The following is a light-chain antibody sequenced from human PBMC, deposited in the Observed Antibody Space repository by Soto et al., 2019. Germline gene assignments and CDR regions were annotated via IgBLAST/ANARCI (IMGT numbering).Light chain of an antibody. V-gene: IGLV2-8*01. Sequence: QSALTQPPSASGSPGQSVTISCTGTSSDVDNYNYVSWYQQHPGKAPKLMIYEVSKRPSGVPDRFSGSKSGNTASLTVSGLQAEDEADYYCSSYAGSNTPYVFGTGTKLTVL. CDR3: SSYAGSNTPYV. CDR1: SSDVDNYNY. J-gene: IGLJ1*01. CDR2: EVS.